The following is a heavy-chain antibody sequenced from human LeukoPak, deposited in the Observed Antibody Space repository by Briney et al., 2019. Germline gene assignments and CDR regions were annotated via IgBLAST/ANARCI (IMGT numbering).Heavy chain of an antibody. CDR1: GYTFTSYD. Sequence: ASVKVSCKASGYTFTSYDINWVRQATGQGLEWMGWMNPNSGNTNYAQKLQGRVTMTTDTSTSTAYMELRSLRSDDTAVYYCARDYYYDSSGYSPSDYWGQGTLVTVSS. CDR3: ARDYYYDSSGYSPSDY. J-gene: IGHJ4*02. D-gene: IGHD3-22*01. CDR2: MNPNSGNT. V-gene: IGHV1-18*01.